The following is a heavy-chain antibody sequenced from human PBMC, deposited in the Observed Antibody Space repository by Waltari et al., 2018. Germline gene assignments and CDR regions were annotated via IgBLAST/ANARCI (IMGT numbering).Heavy chain of an antibody. Sequence: QLQMQESGPGLVRPSETLSLTCAASGGSITTITYLWGWIRQPPGKGLEWIASFSYNGNTYYNPSLKSRVTISGDTSKNQFSLVLTSVTAADTAVYYCARGLGAIYWGHGTLVTVSS. J-gene: IGHJ4*01. D-gene: IGHD2-21*01. V-gene: IGHV4-39*07. CDR1: GGSITTITYL. CDR3: ARGLGAIY. CDR2: FSYNGNT.